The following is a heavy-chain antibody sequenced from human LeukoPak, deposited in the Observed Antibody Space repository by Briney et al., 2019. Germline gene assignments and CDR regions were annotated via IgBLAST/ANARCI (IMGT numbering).Heavy chain of an antibody. V-gene: IGHV4-34*01. CDR3: ARDSGTTGEVKFDP. CDR1: GGSFSGYY. CDR2: INHSGST. Sequence: PSETLSLTCAVYGGSFSGYYWSWIRQPPGKGLEWIGEINHSGSTNYNPSLKSRVTISLDTSKNQFSLKLMSVTAADTAVYYCARDSGTTGEVKFDPWGQGTLVTVSS. J-gene: IGHJ5*02. D-gene: IGHD3-10*01.